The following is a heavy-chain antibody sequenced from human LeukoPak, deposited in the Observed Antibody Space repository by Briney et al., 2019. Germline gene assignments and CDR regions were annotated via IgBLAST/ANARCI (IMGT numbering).Heavy chain of an antibody. CDR1: GFTFSTYW. V-gene: IGHV3-74*03. J-gene: IGHJ4*02. D-gene: IGHD4-23*01. CDR2: IKSDGSST. CDR3: ARAYGGPDY. Sequence: GGSLRLSCAASGFTFSTYWMHWVRQAPGKGLVWVSRIKSDGSSTKYADSVKGRFTISRDNAKNTLCLQMNSLRAEDTAVYYCARAYGGPDYWGQGTLVTVSS.